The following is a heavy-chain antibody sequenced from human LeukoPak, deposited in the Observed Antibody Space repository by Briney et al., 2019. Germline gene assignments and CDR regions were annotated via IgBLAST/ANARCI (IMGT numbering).Heavy chain of an antibody. CDR3: ARGSRGYSYG. J-gene: IGHJ4*02. V-gene: IGHV4-61*01. CDR1: GASVSSGSYY. CDR2: IYYSGST. Sequence: SETLSLTCTVSGASVSSGSYYWSWIRQPPGKGLEWIGYIYYSGSTNYNPSLKSRVTISVDTSKNQFSLKLSSVTAADTAVYYCARGSRGYSYGWGQGTLVTASS. D-gene: IGHD5-18*01.